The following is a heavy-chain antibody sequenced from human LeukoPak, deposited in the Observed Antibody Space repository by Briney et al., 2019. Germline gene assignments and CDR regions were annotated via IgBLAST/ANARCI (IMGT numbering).Heavy chain of an antibody. CDR2: TSFDGTNK. CDR1: GFTFSSYA. V-gene: IGHV3-30*03. Sequence: PGGSLRLSCAASGFTFSSYAMHWVRQAPGKGLEWVAVTSFDGTNKYHADSVKGRFTISRDNSKNTLYLQMNSLTAEDTAVYYCARDKWVSRVVMIPLGYWGQGTLVTVSS. D-gene: IGHD3-3*01. CDR3: ARDKWVSRVVMIPLGY. J-gene: IGHJ4*02.